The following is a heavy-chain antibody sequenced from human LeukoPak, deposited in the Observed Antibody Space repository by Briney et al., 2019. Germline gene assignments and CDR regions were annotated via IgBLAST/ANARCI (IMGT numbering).Heavy chain of an antibody. CDR3: ATLGYCSGGSCPYYYYGMDV. CDR1: GFTFSSYS. V-gene: IGHV3-21*01. D-gene: IGHD2-15*01. J-gene: IGHJ6*02. CDR2: ISSSSSYI. Sequence: PGGSLRLSCAASGFTFSSYSMNWVRQAPGKGLEWVSSISSSSSYIYYADSVKGRFTISRDNAKNSLYLQMNSLRAEDTAVYYCATLGYCSGGSCPYYYYGMDVWGQGTTVTVSS.